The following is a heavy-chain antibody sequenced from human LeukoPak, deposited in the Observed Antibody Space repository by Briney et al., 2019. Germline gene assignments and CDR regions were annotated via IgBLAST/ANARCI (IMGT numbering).Heavy chain of an antibody. CDR3: ARLRELVGY. CDR2: IYYSGST. J-gene: IGHJ4*02. Sequence: PSETLSLTCTVSGGSMSSYYWSWIRQPPGKGLEWIGSIYYSGSTYYNPSLKSRVTISVDTSKNQFSLKLSSVTAADTAVYYCARLRELVGYWGQGTLVTVSS. D-gene: IGHD4-17*01. V-gene: IGHV4-59*04. CDR1: GGSMSSYY.